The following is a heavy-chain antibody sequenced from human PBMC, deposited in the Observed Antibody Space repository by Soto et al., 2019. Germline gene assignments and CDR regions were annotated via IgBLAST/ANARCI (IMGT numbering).Heavy chain of an antibody. D-gene: IGHD2-15*01. CDR1: EFTFSDYY. Sequence: QVQLVESGGGLVRPGESLRLSCAASEFTFSDYYMSWIRQAPGKGLEWVSYISSSGNTIYYADSVKGRFTISRDNDKNSRFLQMNSLRAENPAVYYWAGRDSGGRAFEFCGQGTVVTVSS. V-gene: IGHV3-11*01. CDR2: ISSSGNTI. J-gene: IGHJ3*01. CDR3: AGRDSGGRAFEF.